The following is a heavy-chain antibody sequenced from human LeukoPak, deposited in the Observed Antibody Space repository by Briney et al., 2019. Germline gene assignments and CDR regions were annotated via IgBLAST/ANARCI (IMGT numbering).Heavy chain of an antibody. CDR1: GFTFSSYA. Sequence: PGGSLRLSCAASGFTFSSYAMSWVRQAPGKGLEWVSAISGSGGSTYYADSVKGRFTISRDNSKNTLYLQMNSLRAEDTAVYYRAKFGIGSYSYYFDYWGQGTLVTVSS. CDR2: ISGSGGST. D-gene: IGHD1-26*01. V-gene: IGHV3-23*01. CDR3: AKFGIGSYSYYFDY. J-gene: IGHJ4*02.